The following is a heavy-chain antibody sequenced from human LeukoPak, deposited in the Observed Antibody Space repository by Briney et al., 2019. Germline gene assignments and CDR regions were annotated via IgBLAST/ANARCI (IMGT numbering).Heavy chain of an antibody. V-gene: IGHV3-9*01. CDR1: GFTFDDYA. CDR2: ISWNSGSI. Sequence: GGSLRLSCAASGFTFDDYAMHWVRQAPGKGLEWVSGISWNSGSIGYADSVKGRFTISRDNAKNSLYLQMNSLRAEDTALYYCAKAYFPLYSSSWYVGDFFDYWGREPWSPSPQ. J-gene: IGHJ4*02. CDR3: AKAYFPLYSSSWYVGDFFDY. D-gene: IGHD6-13*01.